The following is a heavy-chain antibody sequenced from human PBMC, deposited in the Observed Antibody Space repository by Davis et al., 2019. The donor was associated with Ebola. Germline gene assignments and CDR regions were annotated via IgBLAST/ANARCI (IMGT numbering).Heavy chain of an antibody. CDR1: GDSISSSNW. CDR3: AALGDG. J-gene: IGHJ4*02. V-gene: IGHV4-4*02. CDR2: ISQSGST. Sequence: MPSETLSLTCAVSGDSISSSNWWSWVRQPPGKGLEWIGEISQSGSTNYNPSLKSRVTISVDKSKNQFSLKLSSVTAADTAVYYCAALGDGWGQGTLVTVSS.